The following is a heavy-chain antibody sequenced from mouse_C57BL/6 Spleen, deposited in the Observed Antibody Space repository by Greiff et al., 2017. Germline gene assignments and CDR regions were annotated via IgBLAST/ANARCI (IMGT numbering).Heavy chain of an antibody. V-gene: IGHV1-15*01. D-gene: IGHD2-5*01. CDR1: GYTFTDYE. J-gene: IGHJ3*01. CDR2: IDPETGGT. CDR3: TTAYYSNLRFAY. Sequence: SGAELVRPGASVTLSCKASGYTFTDYEMHWVKQTPVHGLEWIGAIDPETGGTAYNQKFKGKAILTADKSSSTAYMELRSLTSEDSAVYYCTTAYYSNLRFAYWGQGTLVTVSA.